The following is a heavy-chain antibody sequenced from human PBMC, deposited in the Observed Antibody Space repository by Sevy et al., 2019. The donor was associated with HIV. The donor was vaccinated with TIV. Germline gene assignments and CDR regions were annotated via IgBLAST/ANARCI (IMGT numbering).Heavy chain of an antibody. J-gene: IGHJ4*02. CDR2: ISAYNGNT. D-gene: IGHD2-15*01. V-gene: IGHV1-18*04. CDR1: GYTFTSYG. CDR3: ARAGRKDIVVVVAATGVDY. Sequence: ASVKVSCKASGYTFTSYGISWVRQAPGQGLEWMGWISAYNGNTNCAQKLQGRVTMTTDTSTSTAYMELRSLRSDDTAVYYCARAGRKDIVVVVAATGVDYWGQGTLVTVSS.